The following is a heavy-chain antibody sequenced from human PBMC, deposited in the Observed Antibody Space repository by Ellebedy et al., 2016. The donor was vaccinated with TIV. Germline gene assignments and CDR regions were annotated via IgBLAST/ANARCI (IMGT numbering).Heavy chain of an antibody. J-gene: IGHJ4*02. D-gene: IGHD1-1*01. CDR2: IKEDGNEK. Sequence: PGGSLRLSCAVSGFTFSSFWMSWVRQAPGKGLEWVATIKEDGNEKYYVDSVKGRFTISRDNAKNSLYLQMNSLRADDTAVYYCTRDGSGTMNYWGQGTLVTVSA. CDR1: GFTFSSFW. CDR3: TRDGSGTMNY. V-gene: IGHV3-7*01.